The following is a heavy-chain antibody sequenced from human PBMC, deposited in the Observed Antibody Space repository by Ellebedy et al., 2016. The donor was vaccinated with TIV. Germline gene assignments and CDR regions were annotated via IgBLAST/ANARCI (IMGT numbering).Heavy chain of an antibody. J-gene: IGHJ4*02. D-gene: IGHD6-25*01. Sequence: GESLKISXAASGFTFSDYYMTWVRQAPGKGLEWVSEIRGSGGSTNYADSVKGRFTISRDNSKNTLYLQMNRLRAEDTAIYYCAKRRDSSGPLHYWGQGTLVTVSS. CDR1: GFTFSDYY. CDR3: AKRRDSSGPLHY. CDR2: IRGSGGST. V-gene: IGHV3-23*01.